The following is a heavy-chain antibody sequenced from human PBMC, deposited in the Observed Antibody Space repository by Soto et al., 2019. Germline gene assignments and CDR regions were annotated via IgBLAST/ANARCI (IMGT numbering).Heavy chain of an antibody. J-gene: IGHJ4*02. CDR2: ISYDGSNK. CDR1: GFTFSSYG. CDR3: AKDRFGWVVTSGLGYFDY. V-gene: IGHV3-30*18. Sequence: GGSLRLSCAASGFTFSSYGMHWVRQAPGKGLEWVAVISYDGSNKYYADSVKGRFTISRDNSKNTLYLQMNSLRAEDTAVYYCAKDRFGWVVTSGLGYFDYWGQGTLVTVSS. D-gene: IGHD3-22*01.